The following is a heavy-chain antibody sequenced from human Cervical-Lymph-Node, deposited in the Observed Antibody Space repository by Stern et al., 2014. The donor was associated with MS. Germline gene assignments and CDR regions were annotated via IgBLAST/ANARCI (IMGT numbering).Heavy chain of an antibody. CDR2: IKPNSGGT. Sequence: QVQLVQSGAEVKKPGASVKVSCKASGYTFTGYYMHWVRQAPGQGLEWMGWIKPNSGGTNYAQKFQGWVTMTRDTSISTAYMELSRLRSDDTAVYYCAREYSSSWAYYYGMDVWGQGTTVTVSS. V-gene: IGHV1-2*04. CDR1: GYTFTGYY. J-gene: IGHJ6*02. D-gene: IGHD6-13*01. CDR3: AREYSSSWAYYYGMDV.